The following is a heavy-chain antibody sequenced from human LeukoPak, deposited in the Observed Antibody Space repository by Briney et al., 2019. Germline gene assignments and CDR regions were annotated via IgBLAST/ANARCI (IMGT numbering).Heavy chain of an antibody. Sequence: GGSLRLSCAASGFAVSTNYLSWVRQAPGKGLEWVSVIYSDGSTYYTDSVRGRFTISRDNSKNTLYLQMNSLRPEDTAVYYCARDQRSESYYPWGWFDPWGQGTLVTVSS. CDR2: IYSDGST. CDR1: GFAVSTNY. D-gene: IGHD1-26*01. V-gene: IGHV3-66*02. CDR3: ARDQRSESYYPWGWFDP. J-gene: IGHJ5*02.